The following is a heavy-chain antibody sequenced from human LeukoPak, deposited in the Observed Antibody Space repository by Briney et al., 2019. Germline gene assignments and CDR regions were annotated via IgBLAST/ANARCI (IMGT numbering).Heavy chain of an antibody. V-gene: IGHV4-39*01. CDR2: IYYGGSA. CDR1: GGSISSGSYY. D-gene: IGHD2-2*01. Sequence: SETLSLTCTVSGGSISSGSYYWAWIRQPPGKGLEWIGSIYYGGSAYYSPSLKSRVTISVDASKNQFSVKLSSVTAADTAVYYCARRARYCTGTTCPRGGAFDIWGQGTTVTVSS. CDR3: ARRARYCTGTTCPRGGAFDI. J-gene: IGHJ3*02.